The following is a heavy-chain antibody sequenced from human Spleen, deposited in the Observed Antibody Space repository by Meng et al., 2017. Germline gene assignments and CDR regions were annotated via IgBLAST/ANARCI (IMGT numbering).Heavy chain of an antibody. V-gene: IGHV3-21*01. CDR3: TRDPSSGWQKVPYYFDY. CDR1: GFTFSNLG. CDR2: VSSSSSYI. Sequence: GESLKISCAASGFTFSNLGMNWVRQAPGKGLEWLASVSSSSSYIYYADSVKGRFNISRDNANNSLYLQMNSLRAEDTAVYYCTRDPSSGWQKVPYYFDYWGQGILVTVSS. D-gene: IGHD6-19*01. J-gene: IGHJ4*02.